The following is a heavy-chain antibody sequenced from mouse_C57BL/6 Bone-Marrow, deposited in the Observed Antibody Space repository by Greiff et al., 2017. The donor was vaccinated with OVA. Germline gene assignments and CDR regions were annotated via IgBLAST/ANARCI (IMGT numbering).Heavy chain of an antibody. J-gene: IGHJ4*01. CDR2: ISSGGSYT. V-gene: IGHV5-6*01. CDR3: ARGFYAMDY. Sequence: VQLKESGGDLVKPGGSLKLSCAASGFTFSSYGMSWVRQTPDKRLEWVATISSGGSYTYYPDSVKGRFTISRDNAKNTLYLQMSSLKSEDTAMYYCARGFYAMDYWGQGTSVTVSS. CDR1: GFTFSSYG.